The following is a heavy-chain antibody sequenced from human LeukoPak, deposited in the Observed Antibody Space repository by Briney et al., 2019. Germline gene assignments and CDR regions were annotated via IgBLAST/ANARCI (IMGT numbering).Heavy chain of an antibody. Sequence: GGSLRLSCAASGFTFSNYWVHWVRQAPGKGLEWVSRTNSDGTSTIYADSVKGRFTISRDNAKNTLYLQMNSLRAEDTAVYYCARDQYYFDSSGYYPGHYFDYWGQGTLATVSS. CDR2: TNSDGTST. D-gene: IGHD3-22*01. CDR3: ARDQYYFDSSGYYPGHYFDY. CDR1: GFTFSNYW. V-gene: IGHV3-74*01. J-gene: IGHJ4*02.